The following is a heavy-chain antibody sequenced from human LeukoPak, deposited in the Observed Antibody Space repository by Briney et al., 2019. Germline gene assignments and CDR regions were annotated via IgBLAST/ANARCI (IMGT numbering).Heavy chain of an antibody. CDR3: ARYGSGSYYRTSNWFDP. J-gene: IGHJ5*02. CDR1: GFTFSNYW. Sequence: PGGSLRLSCVASGFTFSNYWMSWVRQAPGKGLEWVANIERDGTEKYYVDSVKGRFTISRDNAKNSLYLQMNGLRADDTAVYYCARYGSGSYYRTSNWFDPWGQGTLVTVSS. V-gene: IGHV3-7*01. D-gene: IGHD3-10*01. CDR2: IERDGTEK.